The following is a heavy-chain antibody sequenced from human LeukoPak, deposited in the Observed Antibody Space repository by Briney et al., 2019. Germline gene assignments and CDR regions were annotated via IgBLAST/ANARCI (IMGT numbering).Heavy chain of an antibody. Sequence: PGGSLRLSCAASGFTVNSNYMSWVRQAPGKGLEWVSVIYSGGSTYYADSVKGRSTISRDNSKNTLYLQMNSLRAEDTAVYYCARERAYSYGSFDYWGQGTLVTVSS. J-gene: IGHJ4*02. V-gene: IGHV3-53*01. D-gene: IGHD5-18*01. CDR2: IYSGGST. CDR1: GFTVNSNY. CDR3: ARERAYSYGSFDY.